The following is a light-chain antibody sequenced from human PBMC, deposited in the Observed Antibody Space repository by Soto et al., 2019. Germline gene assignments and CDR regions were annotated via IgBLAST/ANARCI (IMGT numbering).Light chain of an antibody. CDR2: AAS. V-gene: IGKV1-39*01. CDR3: QQSYSTPFT. J-gene: IGKJ3*01. CDR1: QSISSY. Sequence: DIQMTQSPSSLYASVGDRVTITCRASQSISSYLNWYQQKPGKATKLLIYAASSLQSGVPSRFSGSGSGTDFTLTISSLQPEEFATYYCQQSYSTPFTFGPGTKVDIK.